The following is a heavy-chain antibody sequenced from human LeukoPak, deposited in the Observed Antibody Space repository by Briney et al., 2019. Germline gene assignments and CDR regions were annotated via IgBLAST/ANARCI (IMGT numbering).Heavy chain of an antibody. Sequence: SETLSLTCTVSGGSISSYYWSWIRQPPGKGLEWIRYIYYSGSTNYNPSLKSRVTISVDTSKNQFSLKLSSVTAADTAVYYCASTRLYYYDSSGYGDAFDIWGQGTMVTVYS. J-gene: IGHJ3*02. D-gene: IGHD3-22*01. V-gene: IGHV4-59*08. CDR3: ASTRLYYYDSSGYGDAFDI. CDR2: IYYSGST. CDR1: GGSISSYY.